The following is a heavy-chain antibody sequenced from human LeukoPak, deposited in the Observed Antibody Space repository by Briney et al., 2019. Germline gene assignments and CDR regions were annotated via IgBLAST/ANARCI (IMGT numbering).Heavy chain of an antibody. CDR2: IYTGGTT. D-gene: IGHD6-6*01. CDR1: GFTVTSNH. Sequence: GGSLRLSCAASGFTVTSNHMDWVRQAPGKGLEWVSIIYTGGTTHYADSLKDRFTISRDDSINTLYLQMNSLRAEDTAVYYCARDSSSYYFDYWGQGTLVTVSS. J-gene: IGHJ4*02. V-gene: IGHV3-66*01. CDR3: ARDSSSYYFDY.